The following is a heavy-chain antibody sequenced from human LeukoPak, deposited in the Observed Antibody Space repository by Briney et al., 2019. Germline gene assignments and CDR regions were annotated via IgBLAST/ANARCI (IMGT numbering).Heavy chain of an antibody. D-gene: IGHD3-10*01. V-gene: IGHV3-48*03. CDR3: ARGLLWFGELSPFDY. Sequence: GGSLRLSCAASGFTFSSYEMNWVRQAPGKGLEWVSYISSSGSTIYYADSVKGRFTISRDNAKNSLYLRMNSLRAEDTAVYYCARGLLWFGELSPFDYWGQGTLVTVSS. CDR2: ISSSGSTI. J-gene: IGHJ4*02. CDR1: GFTFSSYE.